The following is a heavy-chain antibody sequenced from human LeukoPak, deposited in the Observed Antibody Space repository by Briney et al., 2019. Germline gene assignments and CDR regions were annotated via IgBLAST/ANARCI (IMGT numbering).Heavy chain of an antibody. D-gene: IGHD1-26*01. Sequence: GGSLRLSCAASGFTFTTYALHWVRQAPGKGLEWVAAISYDGSHKYYADSVRGRFTISRDNSKNTLYLQMNSLRAEDTAVYYCARGGSYLSAFDIWGQGTMVTVSS. CDR1: GFTFTTYA. CDR3: ARGGSYLSAFDI. J-gene: IGHJ3*02. V-gene: IGHV3-30*14. CDR2: ISYDGSHK.